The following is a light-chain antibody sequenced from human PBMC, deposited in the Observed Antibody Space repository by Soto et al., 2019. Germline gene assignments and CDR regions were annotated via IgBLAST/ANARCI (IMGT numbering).Light chain of an antibody. CDR1: SSNIGAGYD. CDR3: QSYDVSLTAYV. V-gene: IGLV1-40*01. J-gene: IGLJ1*01. Sequence: QSVLTQPPSVSGAPGQRVTFSCTGSSSNIGAGYDVHWYQQFPGTAPKLLISGNINRPSGIPDRFSGSKSGTSASLAITGLQTEDEGDYYCQSYDVSLTAYVFGTGTKLTVL. CDR2: GNI.